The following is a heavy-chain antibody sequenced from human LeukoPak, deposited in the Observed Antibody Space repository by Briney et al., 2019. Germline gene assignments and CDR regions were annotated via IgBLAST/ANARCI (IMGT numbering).Heavy chain of an antibody. CDR1: GFTFSSYW. Sequence: GGSLRLSCAASGFTFSSYWMSWVRQAPGKGLEWVANIKQDGGEKYFVDSVKGRFTISRDNAKNSLYLQMNSLRAEDTAVYYCARNGPGITIFGVVYYYYYYMDVWGKGTTVTVSS. V-gene: IGHV3-7*01. D-gene: IGHD3-3*01. CDR2: IKQDGGEK. CDR3: ARNGPGITIFGVVYYYYYYMDV. J-gene: IGHJ6*03.